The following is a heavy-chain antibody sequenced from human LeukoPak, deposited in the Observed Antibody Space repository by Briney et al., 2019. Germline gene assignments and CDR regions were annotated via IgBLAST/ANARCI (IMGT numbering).Heavy chain of an antibody. CDR1: GFTFSSHN. J-gene: IGHJ4*02. CDR2: ISSSSTYI. CDR3: ASAGSGYLDC. V-gene: IGHV3-21*01. Sequence: GGSLRLSCAASGFTFSSHNRNWVRQAPGKGLEWVSSISSSSTYINYADSVKGRFTISRDNAKTSLYLQMNSLRAEDTAVYYCASAGSGYLDCWGQGTLVTVSS. D-gene: IGHD3-10*01.